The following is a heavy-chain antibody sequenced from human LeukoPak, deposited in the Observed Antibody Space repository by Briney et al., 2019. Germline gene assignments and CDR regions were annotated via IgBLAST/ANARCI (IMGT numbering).Heavy chain of an antibody. D-gene: IGHD6-19*01. Sequence: SVKVSCKASGGTFSSYAISWVRQAPGQGLEWMGRIIPILGIANYAQKFQGRVTITADKSTSTAYMELSSLRSEDTAVYYCARDPPHSSGWYSYNYYYYGMDVWGQGTTVTVSS. CDR1: GGTFSSYA. V-gene: IGHV1-69*04. J-gene: IGHJ6*02. CDR2: IIPILGIA. CDR3: ARDPPHSSGWYSYNYYYYGMDV.